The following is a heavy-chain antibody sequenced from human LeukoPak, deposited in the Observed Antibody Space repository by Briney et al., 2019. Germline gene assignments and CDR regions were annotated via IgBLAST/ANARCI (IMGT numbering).Heavy chain of an antibody. J-gene: IGHJ5*02. V-gene: IGHV3-7*01. Sequence: GGSLRLSCAASGFTFSSYSMNWVRQAPGKGLEWVAYIKQDGSEKYYVDSVKGRFTISRDNAKNSLYLQMNSLRAEDTAVYYCARAALLWFGELSHAQPIDPWGQGTLVPVSS. CDR1: GFTFSSYS. CDR3: ARAALLWFGELSHAQPIDP. CDR2: IKQDGSEK. D-gene: IGHD3-10*01.